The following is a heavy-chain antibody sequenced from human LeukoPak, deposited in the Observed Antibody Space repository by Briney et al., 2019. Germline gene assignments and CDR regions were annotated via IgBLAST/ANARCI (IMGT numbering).Heavy chain of an antibody. J-gene: IGHJ6*03. Sequence: SETLSLTCTVSGGSISSYYWSWIRQPPAKGLEWIGYIYYSGSTYYNPSLKSRVTISVDTSKNQFSLKLSSVTAADTAVYYCARIVTAGIYTMDVWGKGTSVTVSS. CDR2: IYYSGST. D-gene: IGHD2-2*02. CDR1: GGSISSYY. V-gene: IGHV4-59*08. CDR3: ARIVTAGIYTMDV.